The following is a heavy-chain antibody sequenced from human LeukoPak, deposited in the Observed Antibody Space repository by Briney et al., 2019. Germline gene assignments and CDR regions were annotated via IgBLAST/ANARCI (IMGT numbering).Heavy chain of an antibody. J-gene: IGHJ4*02. Sequence: ASVKVSCTASGYTFTSYYMHWVRQAPGQGLEWMGIINPSGGSTSYAQKFQGRVTMTRDTSTSTVYMELSSLRSEDTAVCYCARDYYDSRNREVPFDYWGQGTLVTVSS. CDR1: GYTFTSYY. CDR3: ARDYYDSRNREVPFDY. V-gene: IGHV1-46*01. D-gene: IGHD3-22*01. CDR2: INPSGGST.